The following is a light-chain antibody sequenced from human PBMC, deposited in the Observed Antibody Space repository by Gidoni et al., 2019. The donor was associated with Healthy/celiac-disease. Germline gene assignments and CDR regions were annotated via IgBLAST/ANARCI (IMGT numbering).Light chain of an antibody. CDR1: QSVSSY. CDR3: QQRSNWPKLT. J-gene: IGKJ4*01. V-gene: IGKV3-11*01. Sequence: EIVLTPSPATLSLSPGERATLSCRASQSVSSYLAWYQQQPGQAPRLLIYDASNRATGIPARFSGSGSGTDFTLTISSLEPEDFAVYYCQQRSNWPKLTFGGGTKVEIK. CDR2: DAS.